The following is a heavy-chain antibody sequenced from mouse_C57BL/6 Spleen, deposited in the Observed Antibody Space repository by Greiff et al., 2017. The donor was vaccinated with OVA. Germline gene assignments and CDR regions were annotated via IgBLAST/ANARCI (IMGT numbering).Heavy chain of an antibody. V-gene: IGHV14-3*01. CDR2: IDPANGNT. CDR3: ASLYYYGSSSAMDY. D-gene: IGHD1-1*01. J-gene: IGHJ4*01. Sequence: VQLQQSVAELVRPGASVKLSCTASGFNIKNTYMHWVKQRPEQGLERIGRIDPANGNTKYAPKFQGKATITADTSSNTAYLQLSSLTSEDTAIYSCASLYYYGSSSAMDYWGQGTSVTASS. CDR1: GFNIKNTY.